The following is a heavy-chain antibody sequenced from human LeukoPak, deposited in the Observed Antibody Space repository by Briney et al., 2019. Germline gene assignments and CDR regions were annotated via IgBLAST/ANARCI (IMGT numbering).Heavy chain of an antibody. D-gene: IGHD3-22*01. CDR3: ARDRYYDSSGSLPGY. CDR1: GFTFSDYY. V-gene: IGHV3-11*01. CDR2: ISSSGSTI. Sequence: GGSLRLSCAASGFTFSDYYMSWIRQAPGKGLEWVSYISSSGSTIHYADSVKGRFTISRDNAKNSLYLQMNSLRAEDTAVYYCARDRYYDSSGSLPGYWGQGTLVTVSS. J-gene: IGHJ4*02.